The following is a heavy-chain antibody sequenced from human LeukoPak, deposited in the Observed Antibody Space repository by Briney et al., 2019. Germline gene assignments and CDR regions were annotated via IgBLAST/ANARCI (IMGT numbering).Heavy chain of an antibody. D-gene: IGHD2-2*02. J-gene: IGHJ5*02. CDR1: GYTFTSYG. CDR3: ASVVVVPAAIWDNWFDP. CDR2: ISAYNGNT. Sequence: ASVKVSCKASGYTFTSYGISWVRQAPGQGLEWMGWISAYNGNTNYAQKLQGRVTMTTDTSTSTAYMELRSLRSDDTAVYYCASVVVVPAAIWDNWFDPWGQGTLVTVSS. V-gene: IGHV1-18*01.